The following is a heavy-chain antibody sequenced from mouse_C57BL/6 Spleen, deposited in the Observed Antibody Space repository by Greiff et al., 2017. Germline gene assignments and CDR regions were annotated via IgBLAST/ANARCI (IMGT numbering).Heavy chain of an antibody. Sequence: VQLQQSGPELVKPGASVKISCKASGYTFTDYYMNWVKQSHGKSLEWIGDINPNNGGTSYNQKFKGKATLTVDKSSSTAYMELRSLTSEDSAVYYCARKIYDGYLYWYFDVWGTGTTVTVSS. CDR3: ARKIYDGYLYWYFDV. D-gene: IGHD2-3*01. CDR2: INPNNGGT. CDR1: GYTFTDYY. J-gene: IGHJ1*03. V-gene: IGHV1-26*01.